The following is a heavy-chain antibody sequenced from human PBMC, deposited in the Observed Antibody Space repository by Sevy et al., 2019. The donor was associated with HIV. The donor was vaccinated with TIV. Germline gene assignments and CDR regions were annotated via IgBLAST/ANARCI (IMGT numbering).Heavy chain of an antibody. V-gene: IGHV3-48*03. CDR2: ISSSGSTI. Sequence: GGSLRLSCAASGFTFSSYEMNWVRQAPGKGLEWVSYISSSGSTIYYADSVKGRFTISRDNAKNSLYLQMNSLRAEDTAVYYCAREVAWFGERGFDYWGQGTLVTVSS. J-gene: IGHJ4*02. D-gene: IGHD3-10*01. CDR3: AREVAWFGERGFDY. CDR1: GFTFSSYE.